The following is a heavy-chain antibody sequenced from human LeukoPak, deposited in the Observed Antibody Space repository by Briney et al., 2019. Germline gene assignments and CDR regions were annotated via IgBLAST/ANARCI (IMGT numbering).Heavy chain of an antibody. V-gene: IGHV3-74*01. J-gene: IGHJ4*02. CDR2: FNEHASII. CDR1: GFTFSGYW. Sequence: GGSLRLSCAASGFTFSGYWMHWVRQAPGKGLEGASRFNEHASIITYADSVKGRFIISRDNTKNSLYLQMNSLRAEDTAVYYCVRDLILVWTPGDDFDFWGQGTLVTVSS. D-gene: IGHD3-16*01. CDR3: VRDLILVWTPGDDFDF.